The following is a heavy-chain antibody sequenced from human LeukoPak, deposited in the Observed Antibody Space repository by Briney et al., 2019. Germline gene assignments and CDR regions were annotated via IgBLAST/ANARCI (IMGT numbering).Heavy chain of an antibody. D-gene: IGHD3-10*01. Sequence: GAAVKVSCKASGYPFDNFGLTWVRQAPGQGLEWMGWISAYNGNTHYAQKFRGRLTMTTDTSTTTAYMELRSLTSDDTAVYYCARIWAEFQLVSDFWGQGTLVTVSP. CDR2: ISAYNGNT. V-gene: IGHV1-18*01. J-gene: IGHJ4*02. CDR1: GYPFDNFG. CDR3: ARIWAEFQLVSDF.